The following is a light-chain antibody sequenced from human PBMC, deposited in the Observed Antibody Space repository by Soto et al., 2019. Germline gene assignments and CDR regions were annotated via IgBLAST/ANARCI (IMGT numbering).Light chain of an antibody. J-gene: IGLJ1*01. CDR3: SSYTSSSTLV. CDR2: YVS. Sequence: QSALTQPASVSGSPGQSITISCTGTSSDVGGYNYVSWYQQHPGKAPKLMIYYVSNRPSGVSHRFSGSKSGNTASLTTSGLQAENEADYYCSSYTSSSTLVFGTGTKLTVL. V-gene: IGLV2-14*01. CDR1: SSDVGGYNY.